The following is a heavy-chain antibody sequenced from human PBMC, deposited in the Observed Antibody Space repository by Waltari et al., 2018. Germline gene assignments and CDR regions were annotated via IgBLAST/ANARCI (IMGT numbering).Heavy chain of an antibody. Sequence: EVQLLESGGGLVQPGGSLRLSCAASGFTFSSYAMSWVRQAPGKGLEWVSVIYSGGSSTYYADSVKGRFTISRDNSKNTLYLQMNSLRAEDTAVYYCAKDSYGDYEGYFDYWGQGTLVTVSS. CDR3: AKDSYGDYEGYFDY. V-gene: IGHV3-23*03. D-gene: IGHD4-17*01. J-gene: IGHJ4*02. CDR2: IYSGGSST. CDR1: GFTFSSYA.